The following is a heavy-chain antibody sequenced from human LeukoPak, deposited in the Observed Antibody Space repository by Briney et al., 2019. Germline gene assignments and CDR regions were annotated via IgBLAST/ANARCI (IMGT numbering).Heavy chain of an antibody. CDR3: AKGEMATITHWFDP. V-gene: IGHV3-23*01. Sequence: GGSLRLSCAASGFTVSSYAMSWVRQAPGKGLEWVSGISGSATSTYYADSVKGRFTSSRDNSKNTLYLQMNSLRAEDTAVYYCAKGEMATITHWFDPWGQGTLVTVSS. D-gene: IGHD5-24*01. J-gene: IGHJ5*02. CDR1: GFTVSSYA. CDR2: ISGSATST.